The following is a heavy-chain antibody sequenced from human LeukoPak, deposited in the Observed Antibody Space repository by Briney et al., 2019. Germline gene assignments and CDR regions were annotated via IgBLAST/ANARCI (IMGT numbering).Heavy chain of an antibody. Sequence: ASVKVSCKASGYTFTSYGISWVRQAPGQGLEWMGWISAYNGNTNYAQKLQGRVTMTTDTSTSTAYMELRSLRSDDTAVYYCARDRYSSSLYYYYGMDIWGQGTTVTVSS. CDR3: ARDRYSSSLYYYYGMDI. V-gene: IGHV1-18*01. J-gene: IGHJ6*02. CDR2: ISAYNGNT. D-gene: IGHD6-13*01. CDR1: GYTFTSYG.